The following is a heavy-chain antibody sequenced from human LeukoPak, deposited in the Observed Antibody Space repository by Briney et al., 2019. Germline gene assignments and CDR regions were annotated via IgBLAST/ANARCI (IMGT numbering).Heavy chain of an antibody. Sequence: SETLSLTCTVSGGSISSHYWSWIRQPPGKGPEWIGYIYYSGSTNYNPSLKSRVTISVDTSKNQFSLKLSSVTAADTAVYYCARGAIFGVVTPGYWGQGTLVTVSS. D-gene: IGHD3-3*01. CDR3: ARGAIFGVVTPGY. CDR2: IYYSGST. CDR1: GGSISSHY. V-gene: IGHV4-59*11. J-gene: IGHJ4*02.